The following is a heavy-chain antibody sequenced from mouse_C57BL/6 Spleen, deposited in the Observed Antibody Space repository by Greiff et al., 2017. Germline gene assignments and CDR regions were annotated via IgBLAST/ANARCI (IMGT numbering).Heavy chain of an antibody. CDR2: ISYDGSN. CDR1: GYSITSGYY. D-gene: IGHD4-1*01. J-gene: IGHJ4*01. V-gene: IGHV3-6*01. CDR3: ASELGDYYAMDY. Sequence: VQLQQSGPGLVKPSQSLSLTCSVTGYSITSGYYWNWIRQFPGNKLEWMGYISYDGSNNYNPSLKNRISITRDTSKNQFFLKLNSVTTEDTATYYCASELGDYYAMDYWGQGTSVTVSS.